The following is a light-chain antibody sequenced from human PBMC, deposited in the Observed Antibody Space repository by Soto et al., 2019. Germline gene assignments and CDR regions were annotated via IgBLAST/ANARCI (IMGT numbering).Light chain of an antibody. V-gene: IGLV1-47*01. CDR2: RST. CDR1: RSNIGSNS. J-gene: IGLJ3*02. Sequence: QSVLTQPPSASGTPGQRVTFSCSGSRSNIGSNSVYWYHQLPGTAPKLLIYRSTQRPSGVPDRFSGSKSGTSASLAVSGLRFEDAAIYYCTAWDDRLSAWVFGGGTKVTVL. CDR3: TAWDDRLSAWV.